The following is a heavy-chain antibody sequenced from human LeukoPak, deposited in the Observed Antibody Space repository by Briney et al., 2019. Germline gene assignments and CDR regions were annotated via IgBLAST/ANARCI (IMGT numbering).Heavy chain of an antibody. J-gene: IGHJ6*04. Sequence: GGSLRLSCVASGFTLSDYYMSWIRQAPGKGLEWVSSISSSSSYIYYADSVKGRFTISRDNAKNSLYLQMNSLRAEDTAVYYCARVTRYFDRLLRGAMDVWGKGTTVTVSS. D-gene: IGHD3-9*01. CDR3: ARVTRYFDRLLRGAMDV. CDR2: ISSSSSYI. V-gene: IGHV3-11*06. CDR1: GFTLSDYY.